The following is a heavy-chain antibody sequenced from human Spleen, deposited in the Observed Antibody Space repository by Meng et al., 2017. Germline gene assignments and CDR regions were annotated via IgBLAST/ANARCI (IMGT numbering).Heavy chain of an antibody. Sequence: ESLKISCTVSGGSISSSSYYWGWIRQPPGQGLEWIGSIYHGGTTHYNPSPSLKSRAIISLDTSRNQFSLRLRSVSAADTAVYYCARESIMITYGGWFDPWGQGTLVTVSS. V-gene: IGHV4-39*07. CDR3: ARESIMITYGGWFDP. CDR1: GGSISSSSYY. J-gene: IGHJ5*02. D-gene: IGHD3-16*01. CDR2: IYHGGTT.